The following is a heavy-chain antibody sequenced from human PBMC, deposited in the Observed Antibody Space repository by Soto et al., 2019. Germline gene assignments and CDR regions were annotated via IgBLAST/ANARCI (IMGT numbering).Heavy chain of an antibody. CDR1: GGSISSGGYY. D-gene: IGHD2-2*01. CDR3: ARAYCSSTSCYARQRYYYMDV. J-gene: IGHJ6*03. V-gene: IGHV4-31*03. Sequence: SETLSLTCTVSGGSISSGGYYWSWIRQHPGKGMEWIGYIYYSGSTYYNPSLKSRVTISVDTSKNQFSLKLSSVTAADTAVYHCARAYCSSTSCYARQRYYYMDVWGKGTTVTV. CDR2: IYYSGST.